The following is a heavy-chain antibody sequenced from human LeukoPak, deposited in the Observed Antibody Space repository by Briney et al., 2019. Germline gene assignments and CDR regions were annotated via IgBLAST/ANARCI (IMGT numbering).Heavy chain of an antibody. D-gene: IGHD4-23*01. V-gene: IGHV1-24*01. CDR1: GYTLTELS. J-gene: IGHJ4*02. CDR3: ATGRAYGGNANGMHDY. CDR2: FDPEDGET. Sequence: GASVRVSCKVSGYTLTELSMHWVRQAPGKGLEWMGGFDPEDGETIYAQKFQGRVTMTEDTSTDTAYMELSSLRSEDTAVYYCATGRAYGGNANGMHDYWGQGTLVTVSS.